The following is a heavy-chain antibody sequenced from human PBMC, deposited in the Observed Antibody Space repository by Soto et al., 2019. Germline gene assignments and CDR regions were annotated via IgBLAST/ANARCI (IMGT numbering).Heavy chain of an antibody. D-gene: IGHD3-10*02. Sequence: QVQVVQSGDEVKEPGDSVRVSCESAGYTFTAYNIHWGRHAPGQGLEWMGWINPKFGDTTYAQDFQGRVSMTRDMSISTVYMELSRLTSDDTAIYYCARNMDYYYGRGSGNGHGVWGQGTTVTVFS. J-gene: IGHJ6*02. CDR3: ARNMDYYYGRGSGNGHGV. CDR1: GYTFTAYN. CDR2: INPKFGDT. V-gene: IGHV1-2*02.